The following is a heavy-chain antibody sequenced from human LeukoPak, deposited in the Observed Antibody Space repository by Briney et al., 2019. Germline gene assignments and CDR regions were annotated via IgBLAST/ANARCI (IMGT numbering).Heavy chain of an antibody. Sequence: SGTLSLTCTVSGGSINSSGFYWGWIRQPPGKGLEWIGSLYSSGSTYYNPSLKSRVTISVDTSRNQFSLKLTSVTAADTAVYYCARRILGKTSDSWGQGTLVTVSS. CDR2: LYSSGST. V-gene: IGHV4-39*01. D-gene: IGHD7-27*01. CDR1: GGSINSSGFY. CDR3: ARRILGKTSDS. J-gene: IGHJ4*02.